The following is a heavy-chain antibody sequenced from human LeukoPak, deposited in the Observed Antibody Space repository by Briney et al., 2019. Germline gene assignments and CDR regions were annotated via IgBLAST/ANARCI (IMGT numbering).Heavy chain of an antibody. D-gene: IGHD3-10*01. CDR3: AKVANYYYGSESYYFFEH. CDR2: IKQDGTEK. Sequence: PGGSLRLSCAASGFTFTIYWMSWVRQAPGKGVEWVANIKQDGTEKCYVDSVKGRFTISRDNAKNSLYLQMNSLRVEDTAVYYCAKVANYYYGSESYYFFEHWGQGTPVTASS. CDR1: GFTFTIYW. J-gene: IGHJ4*02. V-gene: IGHV3-7*01.